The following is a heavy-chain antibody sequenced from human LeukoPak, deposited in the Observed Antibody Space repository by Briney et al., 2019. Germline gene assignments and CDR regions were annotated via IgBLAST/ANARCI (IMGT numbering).Heavy chain of an antibody. CDR3: AGTGTKTYYYDSSGYYYD. CDR2: IIPIFGTA. V-gene: IGHV1-69*01. Sequence: SVKVSCNASGGTFSSYAISWVRQAPGQGLEWMGGIIPIFGTANYAQKFQGRVTITADESTSTAYMELSSLRSEDTAVYYCAGTGTKTYYYDSSGYYYDWGQGTLVTVSS. CDR1: GGTFSSYA. J-gene: IGHJ4*02. D-gene: IGHD3-22*01.